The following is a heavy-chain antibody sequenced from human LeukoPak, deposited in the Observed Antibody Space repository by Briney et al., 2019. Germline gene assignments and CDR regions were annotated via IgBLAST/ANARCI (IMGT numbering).Heavy chain of an antibody. V-gene: IGHV1-2*02. CDR1: GYTFTGYY. CDR3: ARMTIFMAARPESDYYYGMDV. J-gene: IGHJ6*02. D-gene: IGHD6-6*01. CDR2: INPNSGGT. Sequence: ASVKVSCKASGYTFTGYYMHWVRQAPGQGLEWMGWINPNSGGTNYAQKFQGRVTMTRDTSISTAYMELSRLRSDDTAVYYCARMTIFMAARPESDYYYGMDVWGQGTTVTVSS.